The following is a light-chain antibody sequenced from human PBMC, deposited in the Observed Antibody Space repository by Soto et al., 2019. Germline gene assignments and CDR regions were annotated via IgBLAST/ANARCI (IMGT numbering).Light chain of an antibody. J-gene: IGKJ1*01. CDR2: GAS. CDR1: QSVSSN. V-gene: IGKV3-15*01. Sequence: EIVMTQSPATLSVSPGESATLSCRASQSVSSNLAWSQQNPGQATRLLIYGASTRATGIPARFSGSGSGTEFTRTIGSLQSEDFAVYYCQQYNNWPPWTCGQGTKVEIK. CDR3: QQYNNWPPWT.